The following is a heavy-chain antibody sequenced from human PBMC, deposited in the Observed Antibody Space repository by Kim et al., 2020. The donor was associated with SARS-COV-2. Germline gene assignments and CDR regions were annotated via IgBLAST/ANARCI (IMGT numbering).Heavy chain of an antibody. Sequence: GGSLRLSCAASGFTFSSYGMHWVRQAPGKGLEWVAVIWYDGSNKYYADSVKGRFTISRDNSKNTLYLQMNSLRAEDTAVYYCAKGLFPVATDGVVFDYWGQGTLVTVSS. CDR2: IWYDGSNK. J-gene: IGHJ4*02. D-gene: IGHD5-12*01. CDR3: AKGLFPVATDGVVFDY. CDR1: GFTFSSYG. V-gene: IGHV3-33*06.